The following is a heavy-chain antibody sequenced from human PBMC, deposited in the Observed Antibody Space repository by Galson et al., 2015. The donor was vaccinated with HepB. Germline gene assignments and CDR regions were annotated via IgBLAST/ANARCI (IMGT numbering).Heavy chain of an antibody. V-gene: IGHV7-4-1*02. CDR2: INTNTGNP. J-gene: IGHJ3*02. CDR1: GYTFTSYA. CDR3: ARAHSEKGGSWYFAFDI. Sequence: SVKVSCKASGYTFTSYAMNWVRQAPGQGLEWMGWINTNTGNPTYAQGFTGRFVFSLDTSVSTAYLQISSLKAEDTAVYYCARAHSEKGGSWYFAFDIWGQGTMVTVSS. D-gene: IGHD6-13*01.